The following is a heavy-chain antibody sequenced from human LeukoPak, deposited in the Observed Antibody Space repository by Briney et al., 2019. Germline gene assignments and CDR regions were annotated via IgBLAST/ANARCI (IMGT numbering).Heavy chain of an antibody. CDR2: MNPNSGNT. V-gene: IGHV1-8*01. Sequence: GASVKVSCKASGYTFSSYDINWVRQATGQGLEWLGWMNPNSGNTGYAQKFQGRVTMTRNTSISTAYMQLSSLRSEDTAVYYCARAGVVATGLDYWGQGTLVTVS. J-gene: IGHJ4*02. D-gene: IGHD2-2*01. CDR3: ARAGVVATGLDY. CDR1: GYTFSSYD.